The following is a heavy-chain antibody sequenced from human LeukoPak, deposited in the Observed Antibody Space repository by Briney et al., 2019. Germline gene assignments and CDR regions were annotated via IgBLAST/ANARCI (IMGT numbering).Heavy chain of an antibody. D-gene: IGHD3-22*01. J-gene: IGHJ4*02. CDR1: GGTFSSYA. V-gene: IGHV1-69*01. CDR2: IIPIFGTA. Sequence: ASVKVSCKASGGTFSSYAISWVRQAPGQGLEWMGGIIPIFGTANYAQKFQGRVTITADESTSTAYMELSSLRSEGTAVYYCASNHYDSSGYHMYYFDYWGQGTLVTVSS. CDR3: ASNHYDSSGYHMYYFDY.